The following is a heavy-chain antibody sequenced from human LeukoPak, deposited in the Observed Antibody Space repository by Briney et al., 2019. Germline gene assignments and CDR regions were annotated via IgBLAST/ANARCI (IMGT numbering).Heavy chain of an antibody. Sequence: SVKVSCKVSGGTFSSYAISWVRQAPGQGLEWMGRIIPILSIANYAQKFQGRVTITADKSTSTAYMELSSLRSEDTAVYYCARGYDSSGYYSNFDYWGQGTLVTVSS. J-gene: IGHJ4*02. CDR1: GGTFSSYA. V-gene: IGHV1-69*04. CDR2: IIPILSIA. CDR3: ARGYDSSGYYSNFDY. D-gene: IGHD3-22*01.